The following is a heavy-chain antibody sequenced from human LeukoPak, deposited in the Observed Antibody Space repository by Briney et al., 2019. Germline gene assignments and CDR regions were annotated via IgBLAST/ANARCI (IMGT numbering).Heavy chain of an antibody. J-gene: IGHJ6*02. D-gene: IGHD3-3*01. V-gene: IGHV1-18*01. Sequence: ASVKVSCMASGYTFTSYGISWVRQAPGQGLEWMGWISAYNGNTNYAQKLQGRLTMTTDTSTSTAYMELRSLRSDDTAVYYCARDLRFLEWALDYGMDVWGQGTTVTVSS. CDR1: GYTFTSYG. CDR3: ARDLRFLEWALDYGMDV. CDR2: ISAYNGNT.